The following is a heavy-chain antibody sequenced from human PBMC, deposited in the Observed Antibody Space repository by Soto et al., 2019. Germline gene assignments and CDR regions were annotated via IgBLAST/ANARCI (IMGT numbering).Heavy chain of an antibody. CDR1: GFSLSTSGMC. CDR2: IDWDDDK. V-gene: IGHV2-70*01. D-gene: IGHD2-15*01. CDR3: ARIPLGYCSAGSCPDYYYGMDV. J-gene: IGHJ6*02. Sequence: SGPTLVNPTQTLTLTCTFSGFSLSTSGMCVSWIRQPPGKALGWLALIDWDDDKYYSTSLKTRLTISKDTSKNQVVLTMTNMDPVDTATYYCARIPLGYCSAGSCPDYYYGMDVWGQGTTVTVSS.